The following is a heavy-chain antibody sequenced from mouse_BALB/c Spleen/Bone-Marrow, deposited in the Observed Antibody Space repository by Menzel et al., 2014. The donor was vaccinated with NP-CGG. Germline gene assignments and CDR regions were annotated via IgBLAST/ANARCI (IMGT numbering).Heavy chain of an antibody. CDR1: GYTFTSYI. CDR2: INPYNDGT. CDR3: ARGGGHYFDY. V-gene: IGHV1-14*01. J-gene: IGHJ2*01. Sequence: EVQLQQSGLELVKPGASVKMSCKASGYTFTSYILHWVKQKPGQGLEWIGYINPYNDGTKYNEKFKGKATLTSDKFSSATYMELSSLTSEDSAAYYCARGGGHYFDYWGQGTTLTVSS.